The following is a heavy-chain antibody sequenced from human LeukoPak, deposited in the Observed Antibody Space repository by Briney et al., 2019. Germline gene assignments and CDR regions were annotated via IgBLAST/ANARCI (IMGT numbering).Heavy chain of an antibody. J-gene: IGHJ4*02. V-gene: IGHV3-53*01. Sequence: GGSLRLSCAASGFTVSSNNMNWVRQAPGRGLEWVSVIQSGGNTHYADSVKGRFTISRDNSRNTLYLQMNSLRAEDTAVYYCARDPVDGNQANFDYWGQGTLVTVSS. D-gene: IGHD5-24*01. CDR2: IQSGGNT. CDR1: GFTVSSNN. CDR3: ARDPVDGNQANFDY.